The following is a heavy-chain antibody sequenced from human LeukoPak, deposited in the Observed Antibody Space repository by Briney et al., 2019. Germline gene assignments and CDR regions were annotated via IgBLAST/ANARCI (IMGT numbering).Heavy chain of an antibody. J-gene: IGHJ5*02. CDR3: ARRHRDEWGFDP. CDR2: IYYSGST. V-gene: IGHV4-39*01. D-gene: IGHD1-26*01. CDR1: GGSISSSSYY. Sequence: SETLSLTCTVSGGSISSSSYYWGWIRQPPGKGLEWIGSIYYSGSTYYNPSLKSRVTISVDTSKNQFSLKLSSVTAANTAVYCCARRHRDEWGFDPWGQGTLVTVSS.